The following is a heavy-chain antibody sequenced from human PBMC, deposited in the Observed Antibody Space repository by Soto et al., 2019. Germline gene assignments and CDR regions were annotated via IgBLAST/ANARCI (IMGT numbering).Heavy chain of an antibody. CDR1: GGTFSNYA. CDR2: IVPIFGTT. D-gene: IGHD6-19*01. V-gene: IGHV1-69*12. CDR3: ARVEAVAGLYNYRWLDV. J-gene: IGHJ6*02. Sequence: QVQLVQSGAEVKKPGSSVKVSCKVSGGTFSNYAIDWVRLAPGHGLEWMGGIVPIFGTTYYTQKFQGRATIIADDSTTTAYLEMSILRSEDTDIYYCARVEAVAGLYNYRWLDVWGQGTAVTVAS.